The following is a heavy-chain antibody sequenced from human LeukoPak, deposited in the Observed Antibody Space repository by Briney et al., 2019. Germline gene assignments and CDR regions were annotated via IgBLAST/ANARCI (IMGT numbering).Heavy chain of an antibody. J-gene: IGHJ4*02. Sequence: GGSLRLSCAASGFIFRNYAMRWVRQAPGKGLEWVSAINCGGGVRFYADSVKVRFTISRDNSKNTLYLQMSSLRVENTAVYYCGKAEAGTYYFDYWGQGTLVTVSS. D-gene: IGHD6-19*01. CDR1: GFIFRNYA. V-gene: IGHV3-23*01. CDR3: GKAEAGTYYFDY. CDR2: INCGGGVR.